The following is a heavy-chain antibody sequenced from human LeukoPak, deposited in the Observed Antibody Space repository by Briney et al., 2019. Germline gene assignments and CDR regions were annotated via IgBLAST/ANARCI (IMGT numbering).Heavy chain of an antibody. V-gene: IGHV3-30*18. Sequence: TGGSLRLSCAASGFTFSSCGMNWVRQAPGKGLEWVAVISYDGSNKYYADSVKGRFTISRDNSKNTLYLQMNSLRAEDTAVYYCAKDPRSWTGPFDYWGQGTQVTVSS. J-gene: IGHJ4*02. D-gene: IGHD3/OR15-3a*01. CDR1: GFTFSSCG. CDR2: ISYDGSNK. CDR3: AKDPRSWTGPFDY.